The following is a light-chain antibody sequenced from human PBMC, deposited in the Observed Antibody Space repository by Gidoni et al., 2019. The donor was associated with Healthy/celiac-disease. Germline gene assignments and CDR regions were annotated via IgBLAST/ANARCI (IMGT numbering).Light chain of an antibody. Sequence: EMVWTQSPATLSLSPGERANLSCRASQSVSSYLAWYQQKPGQAPRLLIYDASNRATGIPARFSGSGSGTDFTLTISTLEPEDFAVYYCLQRSNWPPLTFGGGTEVEIK. CDR2: DAS. V-gene: IGKV3-11*01. CDR3: LQRSNWPPLT. CDR1: QSVSSY. J-gene: IGKJ4*01.